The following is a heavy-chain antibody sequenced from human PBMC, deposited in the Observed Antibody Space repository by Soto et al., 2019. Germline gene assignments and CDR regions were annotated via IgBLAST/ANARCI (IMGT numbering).Heavy chain of an antibody. CDR3: ARTWEIRWFDP. J-gene: IGHJ5*02. D-gene: IGHD1-26*01. Sequence: SETLSLTCTVSGGSISSYYWSWIRQPPGKGLEWFGYIYYSGSTNYNPSLKSRVTISVDTSKNQFSLKLSSVTAADTAVYYCARTWEIRWFDPWGQGTLVTVSS. CDR1: GGSISSYY. CDR2: IYYSGST. V-gene: IGHV4-59*08.